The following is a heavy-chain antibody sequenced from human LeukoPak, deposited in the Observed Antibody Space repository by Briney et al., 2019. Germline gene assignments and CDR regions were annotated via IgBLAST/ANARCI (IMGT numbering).Heavy chain of an antibody. CDR1: GGSSSGYY. V-gene: IGHV4-34*01. CDR3: ARGPYCSSTSCLTYWFDP. D-gene: IGHD2-2*01. J-gene: IGHJ5*02. Sequence: ASETLSLTCAVYGGSSSGYYWSWIRQPPGKGLEWIGEINHSGSTNYNPSLKSRVTISVDTSKNQFSLKLSSVTAADTAVYYCARGPYCSSTSCLTYWFDPWGQGTLVTVSS. CDR2: INHSGST.